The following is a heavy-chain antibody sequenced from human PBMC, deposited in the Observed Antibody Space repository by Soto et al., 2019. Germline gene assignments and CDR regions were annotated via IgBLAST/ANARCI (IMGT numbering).Heavy chain of an antibody. CDR3: ARHGLTAYMAYYFDF. J-gene: IGHJ4*02. V-gene: IGHV4-39*01. CDR1: GGSIRIPQDY. CDR2: IYYTGSS. D-gene: IGHD2-21*01. Sequence: PSETIYLTSTVSGGSIRIPQDYLALIRKSPGRGLEWIGSIYYTGSSYYNPSLKSRITVSVDTSKNQFSLNLTSVTAADTAVYYCARHGLTAYMAYYFDFWGQGTQVTVSS.